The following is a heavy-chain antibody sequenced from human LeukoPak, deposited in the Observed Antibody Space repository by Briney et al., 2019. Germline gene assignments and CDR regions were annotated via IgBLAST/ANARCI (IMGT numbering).Heavy chain of an antibody. J-gene: IGHJ4*02. D-gene: IGHD1-7*01. CDR2: ISAYNGNT. V-gene: IGHV1-18*04. CDR1: GYTFTGYY. CDR3: ARERYNWNYGLSDY. Sequence: GASVKVSCKASGYTFTGYYMHWVRQAPGQGLEWMGWISAYNGNTNYAQKLQGRVTMTTDTSTSTAYMELRSLRSDDTAVYYCARERYNWNYGLSDYWGQGTLVTVSS.